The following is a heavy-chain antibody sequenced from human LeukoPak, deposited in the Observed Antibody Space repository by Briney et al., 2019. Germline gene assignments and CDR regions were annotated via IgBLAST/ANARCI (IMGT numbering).Heavy chain of an antibody. J-gene: IGHJ6*03. CDR2: FDRKNGDT. V-gene: IGHV1-24*01. D-gene: IGHD2-2*01. CDR3: ATGVFCATTACPGYQHYYYFMDV. CDR1: GFTLADLS. Sequence: ASVKVSCKVSGFTLADLSMHWVRQAPGKGLEWVGGFDRKNGDTIYAQRFRGRVTLTEDTSTGTAYMDLSSLSADDTAVYYCATGVFCATTACPGYQHYYYFMDVWGKGTTVTVSS.